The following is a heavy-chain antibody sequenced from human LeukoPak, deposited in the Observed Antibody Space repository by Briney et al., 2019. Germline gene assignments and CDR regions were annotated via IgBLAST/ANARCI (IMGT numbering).Heavy chain of an antibody. CDR2: INGPATNI. CDR3: ARDFGSITNTIGRY. J-gene: IGHJ4*02. Sequence: GGSLRLSCAASGFTFSLNEMNWVRQAPGKGLEWVSYINGPATNIFYADSVKGRFTISRDNAKNSVYLQMNSLRVEDTAFYYCARDFGSITNTIGRYWGQGTLVTVSS. V-gene: IGHV3-48*03. D-gene: IGHD3-3*01. CDR1: GFTFSLNE.